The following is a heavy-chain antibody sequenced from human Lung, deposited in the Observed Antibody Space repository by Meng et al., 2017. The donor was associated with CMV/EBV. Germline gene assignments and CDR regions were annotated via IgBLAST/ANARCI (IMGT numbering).Heavy chain of an antibody. Sequence: GGSLRLSCVVSGFSFSSYSMNWVRQAPGKGLEWVGFIRSKAYGGTTEYAASVKGRFTISRDDSKSIAYLQMNSLKTEDTAVYYRTRNRGSYYFDYWGQGTLVTVSS. CDR3: TRNRGSYYFDY. CDR2: IRSKAYGGTT. V-gene: IGHV3-49*04. D-gene: IGHD1-26*01. CDR1: GFSFSSYS. J-gene: IGHJ4*02.